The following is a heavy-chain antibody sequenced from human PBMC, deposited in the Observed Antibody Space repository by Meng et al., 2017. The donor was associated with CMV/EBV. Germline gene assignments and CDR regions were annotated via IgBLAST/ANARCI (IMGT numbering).Heavy chain of an antibody. CDR1: GGSFSGYY. CDR3: ARGKVDIVN. Sequence: GSLRLSCAVYGGSFSGYYWSWIRQPPGRGLEWIGEINHSGSTNYNPSLKSRVTISVDTSKNQFSLKLSSVTAADTAVYYCARGKVDIVNWGQGTLVTVSS. V-gene: IGHV4-34*01. CDR2: INHSGST. J-gene: IGHJ4*02. D-gene: IGHD5-12*01.